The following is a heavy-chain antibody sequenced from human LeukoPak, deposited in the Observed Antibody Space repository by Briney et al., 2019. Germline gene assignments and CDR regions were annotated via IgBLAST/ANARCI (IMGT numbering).Heavy chain of an antibody. CDR3: ARTDSSGWAFFDY. CDR1: GYSFTRYW. D-gene: IGHD6-19*01. J-gene: IGHJ4*02. V-gene: IGHV5-10-1*01. CDR2: IDPSDSYT. Sequence: GESLKISCKASGYSFTRYWISWVRQMPGKGLEWMGRIDPSDSYTNYSPSFQGHVTISADKSISTAYLQWRSLKASDTAIFYCARTDSSGWAFFDYWGQGNMVTVSS.